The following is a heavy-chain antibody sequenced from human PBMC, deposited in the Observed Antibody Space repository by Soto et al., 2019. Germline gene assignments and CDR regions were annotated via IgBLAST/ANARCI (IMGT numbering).Heavy chain of an antibody. J-gene: IGHJ4*01. Sequence: ASVKVSCKASGYTFTGYYMHWVRQAPGQGLEWMGWINPNSGGTNYAQKFQGWVTMTRDTSISTACMELSRLRSDDTAVYYCATEGRYCSGGSCYAAGFDYWGQ. CDR1: GYTFTGYY. CDR2: INPNSGGT. D-gene: IGHD2-15*01. V-gene: IGHV1-2*04. CDR3: ATEGRYCSGGSCYAAGFDY.